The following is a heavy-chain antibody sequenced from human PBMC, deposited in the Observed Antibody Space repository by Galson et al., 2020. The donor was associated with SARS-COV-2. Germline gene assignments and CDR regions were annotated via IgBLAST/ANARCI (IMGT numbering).Heavy chain of an antibody. V-gene: IGHV3-43*01. Sequence: GGSLRLSCAASGFTFDDYTMHWVRQAPGKGLEWVSLISWDGGSTYYADSVKGRFTISRDNSKNSLYLQMNSLRTEDTALYYCAKDIGDYGDYAVTHYYGMDVWGQGTTVTVSS. J-gene: IGHJ6*02. CDR2: ISWDGGST. D-gene: IGHD4-17*01. CDR1: GFTFDDYT. CDR3: AKDIGDYGDYAVTHYYGMDV.